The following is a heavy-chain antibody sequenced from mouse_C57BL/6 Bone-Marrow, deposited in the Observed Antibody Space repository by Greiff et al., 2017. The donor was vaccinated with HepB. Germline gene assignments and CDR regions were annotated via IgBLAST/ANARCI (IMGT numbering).Heavy chain of an antibody. D-gene: IGHD2-4*01. CDR2: IHPSDSDT. J-gene: IGHJ3*01. Sequence: QVQLQQPGAELVKPGASVKVSCKASGYTFTSYWMHWVKQRPGQGLEWIGRIHPSDSDTNYNQKFKGKATLTVDKSSSTAYMQLSSLTSEDSAVYNCAMGIYYDYDGFAYWGQGTLVTVSA. CDR1: GYTFTSYW. V-gene: IGHV1-74*01. CDR3: AMGIYYDYDGFAY.